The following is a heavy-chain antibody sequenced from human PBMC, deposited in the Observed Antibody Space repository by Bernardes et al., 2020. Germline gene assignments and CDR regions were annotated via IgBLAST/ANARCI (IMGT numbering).Heavy chain of an antibody. J-gene: IGHJ4*02. Sequence: SETLSLTCAVYGGSFSGYYWSWIRQPPGKGLEWIGEINHSGSTNYNPSLNSRVTISVDTSKNHFSLTLGSVTAADTAVYYCSRDVVVIAIQVYFDYWGQGTLVTVSS. CDR3: SRDVVVIAIQVYFDY. D-gene: IGHD2-21*01. CDR1: GGSFSGYY. V-gene: IGHV4-34*01. CDR2: INHSGST.